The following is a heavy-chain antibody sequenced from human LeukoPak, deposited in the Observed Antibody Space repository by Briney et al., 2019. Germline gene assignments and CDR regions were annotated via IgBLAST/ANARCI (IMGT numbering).Heavy chain of an antibody. Sequence: GASVKVSCTAFGYTFTTYGINWVRQAPGQGLEWMGWIGPYNINTHYAQKVQGRVTMTTDTSMSTAYMELRSLRSDDTAVYYCARTRDCSKTNCYVMDPWGQGTLVTVSS. CDR3: ARTRDCSKTNCYVMDP. V-gene: IGHV1-18*04. CDR1: GYTFTTYG. J-gene: IGHJ5*02. D-gene: IGHD2-2*01. CDR2: IGPYNINT.